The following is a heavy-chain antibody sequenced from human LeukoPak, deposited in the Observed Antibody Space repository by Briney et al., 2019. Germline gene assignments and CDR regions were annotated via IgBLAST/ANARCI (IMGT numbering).Heavy chain of an antibody. CDR3: ARGLSYSNYGMGDYYYYMDV. D-gene: IGHD4-11*01. CDR1: GYTFTSYD. Sequence: ASVKVSCKASGYTFTSYDINWVRQATGQGLEWMGWMNPNSGNTGYAQKFQGRVTMTRNTSISTAYMELSSLRSEDTAVYYCARGLSYSNYGMGDYYYYMDVWGKGTTVTVSS. CDR2: MNPNSGNT. J-gene: IGHJ6*03. V-gene: IGHV1-8*01.